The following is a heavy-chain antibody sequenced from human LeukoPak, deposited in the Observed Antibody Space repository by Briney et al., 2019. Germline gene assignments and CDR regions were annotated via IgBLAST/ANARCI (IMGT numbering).Heavy chain of an antibody. D-gene: IGHD5-12*01. CDR3: ARHVGYFDAFDI. V-gene: IGHV4-59*08. CDR2: IYYSGST. CDR1: GGSISSYY. Sequence: SETLSLTCTVSGGSISSYYWSWIRQPPGKGLEWIGYIYYSGSTNYNPSLKSRVTISVGTSKNQFSLKLSSVTAADTAVYYCARHVGYFDAFDIWGQGTMVTVSS. J-gene: IGHJ3*02.